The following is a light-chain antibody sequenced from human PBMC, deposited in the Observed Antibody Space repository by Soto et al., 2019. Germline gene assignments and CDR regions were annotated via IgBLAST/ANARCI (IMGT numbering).Light chain of an antibody. Sequence: IPITPSPSTLCASIQDRVTITCRASQSLSSWLAWYQQKPGKAPKLLIYKASSLESGVPSRFSGSGSGTEFTLTISSLQPDDFATYYCQQYNSYWTFGQGTEVDIK. V-gene: IGKV1-5*03. CDR1: QSLSSW. J-gene: IGKJ1*01. CDR3: QQYNSYWT. CDR2: KAS.